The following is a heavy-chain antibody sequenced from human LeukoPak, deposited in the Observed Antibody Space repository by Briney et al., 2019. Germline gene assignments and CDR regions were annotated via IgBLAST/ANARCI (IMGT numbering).Heavy chain of an antibody. D-gene: IGHD6-19*01. CDR2: ISGSGGST. V-gene: IGHV3-23*01. CDR3: ARISSSGRYRPGLVAFDY. CDR1: GFTFSSYA. J-gene: IGHJ4*02. Sequence: GGSLRLSCAASGFTFSSYAMSWVRQAPGKGLEWVSAISGSGGSTYYADSVKGRFTISRDNSKNTLYLQMNSLRAEDTAVYYCARISSSGRYRPGLVAFDYWGQGTLVTVSS.